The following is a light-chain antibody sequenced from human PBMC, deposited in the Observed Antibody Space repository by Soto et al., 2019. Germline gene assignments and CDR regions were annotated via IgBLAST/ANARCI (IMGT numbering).Light chain of an antibody. V-gene: IGKV3-20*01. CDR2: GAS. J-gene: IGKJ4*01. Sequence: EIVLTQSPGTLSLSPGERATLSCRTSQSVSSRHLAWYQQRPGQAPRLLIYGASSRATGIPDRFRGSGSGTDFTLSISRLEPEDFAVYYCQQHGSSPLTVGGGTKVEIK. CDR3: QQHGSSPLT. CDR1: QSVSSRH.